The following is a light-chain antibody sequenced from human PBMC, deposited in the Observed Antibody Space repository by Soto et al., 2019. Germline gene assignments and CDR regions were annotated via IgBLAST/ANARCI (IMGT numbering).Light chain of an antibody. J-gene: IGLJ2*01. Sequence: QSVLTQPPSASGTPGQRVTISCSGSSSNIGSNTVNWYQQLPGTAPKLLIYSNNQRPSGVPDRFSGSKSGTSASLAISGLQSEDEADYYCAAWYDSLNGHVVFGGGTKVTVL. V-gene: IGLV1-44*01. CDR3: AAWYDSLNGHVV. CDR1: SSNIGSNT. CDR2: SNN.